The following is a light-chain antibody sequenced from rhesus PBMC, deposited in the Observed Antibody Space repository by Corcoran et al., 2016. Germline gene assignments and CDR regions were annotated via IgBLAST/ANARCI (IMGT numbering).Light chain of an antibody. CDR2: RVS. Sequence: DIVMTQTPLSLPVTPGEPASISCRSSQSLLYNNGNTYLYWYLQKPGQPPRLLIYRVSNQFSGVPDRFSGSGSGKDFTLKISRVEAEDVGVYYCMQALQTPRAFGQGSKVEIK. J-gene: IGKJ1*01. CDR3: MQALQTPRA. V-gene: IGKV2-73*01. CDR1: QSLLYNNGNTY.